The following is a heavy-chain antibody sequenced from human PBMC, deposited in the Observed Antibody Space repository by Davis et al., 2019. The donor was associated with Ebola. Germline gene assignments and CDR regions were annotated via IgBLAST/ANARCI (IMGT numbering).Heavy chain of an antibody. CDR1: GFTFSSYA. J-gene: IGHJ4*02. CDR2: ISGSGGST. Sequence: GESLKISCAPSGFTFSSYAMSWVRQAPGKGLEWVSAISGSGGSTYYADSVKGRFTISRDNSKNTLYLQMNSLRAEDTAVYYCARGDVDKSFDYWGQGTLVTVSS. D-gene: IGHD5-12*01. V-gene: IGHV3-23*01. CDR3: ARGDVDKSFDY.